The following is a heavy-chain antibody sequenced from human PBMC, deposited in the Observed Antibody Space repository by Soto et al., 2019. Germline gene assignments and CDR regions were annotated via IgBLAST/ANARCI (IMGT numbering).Heavy chain of an antibody. CDR1: GFTFSKYG. Sequence: QVQLVESGGGVVQPGGSLRLSCAASGFTFSKYGMHWVRQAPGKGLEWVAVISYDGSNKYYADSVKGRFTISRDKSTNTLYVQMNSLRVEDTAVYYWAKGAEGGADDGMYVWGQGTTVTVSS. CDR3: AKGAEGGADDGMYV. D-gene: IGHD3-16*01. V-gene: IGHV3-30*18. CDR2: ISYDGSNK. J-gene: IGHJ6*02.